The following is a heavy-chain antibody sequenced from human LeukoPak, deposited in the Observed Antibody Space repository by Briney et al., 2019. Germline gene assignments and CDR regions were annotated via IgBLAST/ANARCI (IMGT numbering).Heavy chain of an antibody. V-gene: IGHV3-48*03. CDR3: AREGAEGYYYYYMDV. D-gene: IGHD1-14*01. CDR2: ISSSGSTI. Sequence: PGGSLRLSCAASGFTFSSYEMNWVRQAPGKGLEWVSYISSSGSTIYYADSVKGRFTISRDNAKNSLYLQMNSLRAEDTAVYYCAREGAEGYYYYYMDVWGKGTTVTVSS. J-gene: IGHJ6*03. CDR1: GFTFSSYE.